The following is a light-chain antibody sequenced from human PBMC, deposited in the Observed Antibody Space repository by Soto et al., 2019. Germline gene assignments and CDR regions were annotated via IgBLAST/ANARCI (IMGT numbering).Light chain of an antibody. CDR1: GSDVGGYDY. J-gene: IGLJ3*02. Sequence: ALTQPPSASGSPGQSVTISCTGTGSDVGGYDYVSWYQLHPGGAPKLIIYEVIRRPSGVPDRFSGSKSGNTASLTVSGLQADDEADYFCSSYAGTTNLVFGGGTKLTVL. V-gene: IGLV2-8*01. CDR2: EVI. CDR3: SSYAGTTNLV.